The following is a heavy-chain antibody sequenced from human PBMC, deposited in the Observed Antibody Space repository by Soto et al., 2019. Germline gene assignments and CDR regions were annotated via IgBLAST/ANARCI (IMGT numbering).Heavy chain of an antibody. CDR3: ARVTMVIRDSDHFGVDV. Sequence: SDTLSLTCLVSGLPISSPCSWWFIRQPPGKGLEWIGSISHTGTTSYSPSLTSRVSISVDTSKNQVSLKLTSVTAADTAVYFCARVTMVIRDSDHFGVDVWGHGTTVTVSS. CDR2: ISHTGTT. V-gene: IGHV4-38-2*02. CDR1: GLPISSPCS. J-gene: IGHJ6*02. D-gene: IGHD4-17*01.